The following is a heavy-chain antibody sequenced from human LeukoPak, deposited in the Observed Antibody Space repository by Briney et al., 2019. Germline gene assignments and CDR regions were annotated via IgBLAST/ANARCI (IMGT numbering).Heavy chain of an antibody. V-gene: IGHV1-2*02. CDR3: ARAHMTTVTLGDY. CDR1: GYTFTSYG. CDR2: INPNSGVT. D-gene: IGHD4-11*01. Sequence: ASVKVSCXASGYTFTSYGISWVRQAPGQGLEWMGWINPNSGVTNYAQKFQGRVTLTRDTPISTAYMEVSRLRSDDTAVYYCARAHMTTVTLGDYWGQGSLVTVSS. J-gene: IGHJ4*02.